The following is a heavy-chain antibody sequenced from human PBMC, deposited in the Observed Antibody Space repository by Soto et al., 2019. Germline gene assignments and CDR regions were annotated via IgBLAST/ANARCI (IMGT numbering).Heavy chain of an antibody. CDR1: GYTFTIFG. J-gene: IGHJ4*02. V-gene: IGHV1-18*01. D-gene: IGHD3-16*01. CDR3: AEEREGRGGEYDY. Sequence: QVQLVQSGAEVKKPGASVKVSCTASGYTFTIFGISWVRQAPGQGLEWMGWISGYNGNRNYAENVQDRVTVTTDTSTSTAYMEWRNLGSDDTAVYYCAEEREGRGGEYDYWGQGTLVTVSS. CDR2: ISGYNGNR.